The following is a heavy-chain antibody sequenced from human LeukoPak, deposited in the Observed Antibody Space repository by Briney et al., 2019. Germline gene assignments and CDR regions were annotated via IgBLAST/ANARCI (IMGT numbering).Heavy chain of an antibody. Sequence: GGSLRLSCAASGFTFSDAWMSWVRQAPGKGLEWVGRIKSKTDGGIIDYAAPVKGRFIISRDDSKYTLYLQMNSLKTEDTAVYYCATALYDWNDANYWGQGTLVTVSS. CDR3: ATALYDWNDANY. J-gene: IGHJ4*02. CDR2: IKSKTDGGII. D-gene: IGHD1-1*01. V-gene: IGHV3-15*01. CDR1: GFTFSDAW.